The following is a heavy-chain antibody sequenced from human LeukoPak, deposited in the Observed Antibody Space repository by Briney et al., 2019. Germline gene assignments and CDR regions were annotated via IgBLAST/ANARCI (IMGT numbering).Heavy chain of an antibody. CDR3: ATMSGNVVVVAARRYYYYYGMDV. CDR2: FDPEDGET. CDR1: GYTLTELS. J-gene: IGHJ6*02. Sequence: ASVKVSCKVSGYTLTELSMHWVRQAPGKGLEWMGGFDPEDGETIYAQKLQGRVTMTEDTSTDTAYMELSSLRSEDTAVYYCATMSGNVVVVAARRYYYYYGMDVWGQGTTVTVSS. D-gene: IGHD2-15*01. V-gene: IGHV1-24*01.